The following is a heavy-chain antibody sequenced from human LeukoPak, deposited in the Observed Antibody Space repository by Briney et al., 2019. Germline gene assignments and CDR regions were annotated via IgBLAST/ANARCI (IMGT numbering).Heavy chain of an antibody. CDR2: ISAYNGNT. J-gene: IGHJ6*03. D-gene: IGHD3-16*01. Sequence: ASVKVSCKASGYTFTCYGISWVRQAPGQGLEWMGWISAYNGNTNYAQKLQGRVTMTTDTSTSTAYMELRSLRSDDTAVYYCARISPMTTFPKYYYYMDVWGKGTTVTVSS. CDR3: ARISPMTTFPKYYYYMDV. CDR1: GYTFTCYG. V-gene: IGHV1-18*01.